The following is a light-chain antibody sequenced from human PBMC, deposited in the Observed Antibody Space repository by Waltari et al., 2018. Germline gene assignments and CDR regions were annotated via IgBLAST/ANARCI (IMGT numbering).Light chain of an antibody. CDR1: SPTITNY. CDR3: ATWDDSLNGWV. CDR2: KDY. J-gene: IGLJ3*02. V-gene: IGLV1-47*01. Sequence: QSVLTQPPSASGAPGQEVSISCSGGSPTITNYVCWYQQFPGTAPKLIGYKDYERPSGVPDRFSASKSGTSASLAISGLRSDDEADYYCATWDDSLNGWVFGGGTKLTVL.